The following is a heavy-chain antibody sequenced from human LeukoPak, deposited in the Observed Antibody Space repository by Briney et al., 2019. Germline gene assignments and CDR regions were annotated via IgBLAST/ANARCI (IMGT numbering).Heavy chain of an antibody. CDR3: ARAPSGWSLDFDY. Sequence: SVKVSCNASGCTFSSYAISWVRQAPGQGLEWMGGIIPIFGTANYAQKFQGRVTITADESTSTAYMELSSLRSEDTAVYYCARAPSGWSLDFDYWGQGTLVTVSS. V-gene: IGHV1-69*13. D-gene: IGHD6-19*01. J-gene: IGHJ4*02. CDR2: IIPIFGTA. CDR1: GCTFSSYA.